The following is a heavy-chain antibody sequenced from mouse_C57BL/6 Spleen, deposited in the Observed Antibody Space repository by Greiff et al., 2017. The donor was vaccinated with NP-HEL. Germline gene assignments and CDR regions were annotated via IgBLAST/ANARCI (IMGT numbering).Heavy chain of an antibody. V-gene: IGHV14-4*01. CDR1: GFNIKDDY. D-gene: IGHD1-1*01. Sequence: EVKLVESGAELVRPGASVKLSCTASGFNIKDDYMHWVKQRPEQGLEWIGWIDPENGDTEYASKFQGKATITADTSSNTAYLQLSSLTSEDTAVYYCPYGSSFDYWGQGTTLTVSS. CDR3: PYGSSFDY. J-gene: IGHJ2*01. CDR2: IDPENGDT.